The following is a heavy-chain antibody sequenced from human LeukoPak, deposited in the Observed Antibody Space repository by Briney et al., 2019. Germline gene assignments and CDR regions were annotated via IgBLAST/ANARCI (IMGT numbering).Heavy chain of an antibody. CDR1: GGSISSYY. CDR2: IYSTGST. D-gene: IGHD6-13*01. J-gene: IGHJ4*02. V-gene: IGHV4-4*07. CDR3: ARQIASAGTAGSDF. Sequence: SSETLSLTCTVSGGSISSYYWSWIRQPAGKGLEWIGRIYSTGSTNYNPSLKSRVTMSVDTSKNQFSLRLGSVTAADTAVYYCARQIASAGTAGSDFWGQGALVTVSS.